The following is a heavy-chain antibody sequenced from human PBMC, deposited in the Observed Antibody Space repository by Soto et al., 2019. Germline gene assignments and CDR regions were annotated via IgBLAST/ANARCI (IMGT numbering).Heavy chain of an antibody. J-gene: IGHJ4*02. V-gene: IGHV3-30*18. CDR1: GFTFRSSG. CDR3: AKDRSRTWSFDY. Sequence: QVQLVESGGGVVQPGRSLRLSCSASGFTFRSSGMQWVRQAPGKGLEWVAVISYDGRNEYYADSVRGRFTISRDSSKNTLYLQMNSLRAEDTAVYYCAKDRSRTWSFDYWGQGTLVTVSS. D-gene: IGHD2-2*01. CDR2: ISYDGRNE.